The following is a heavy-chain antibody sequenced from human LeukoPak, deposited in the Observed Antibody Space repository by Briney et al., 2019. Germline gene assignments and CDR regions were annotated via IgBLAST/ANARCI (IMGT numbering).Heavy chain of an antibody. CDR3: ARSYCSGSTCYAPEY. J-gene: IGHJ4*02. V-gene: IGHV3-30*04. Sequence: GGSLRLSCAASGFTFSIYAMYWVRQAPGKGLEWVAVISYDGSNKYYADSVKGRFTISRDNSKNTLYLQMNSLRAEDTAVYYCARSYCSGSTCYAPEYWGQGTLVTVSS. CDR2: ISYDGSNK. CDR1: GFTFSIYA. D-gene: IGHD2-2*01.